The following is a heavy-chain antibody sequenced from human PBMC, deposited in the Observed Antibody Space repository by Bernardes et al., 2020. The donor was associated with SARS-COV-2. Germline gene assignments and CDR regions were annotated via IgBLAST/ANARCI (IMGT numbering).Heavy chain of an antibody. D-gene: IGHD3-16*01. CDR3: VRAVWGIWYFDL. CDR1: GWSLSGYY. J-gene: IGHJ2*01. CDR2: INYSGST. V-gene: IGHV4-34*01. Sequence: SASLSPTCAGYGWSLSGYYWNWIRPPPGKGLEWIGEINYSGSTNYNPSLKSRVTISIDTSKNQLSLKLSSVTAADTAVYYCVRAVWGIWYFDLWGRGTLVTVSS.